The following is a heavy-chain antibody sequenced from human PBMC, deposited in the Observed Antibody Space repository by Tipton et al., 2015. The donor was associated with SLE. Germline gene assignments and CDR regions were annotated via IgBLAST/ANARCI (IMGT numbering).Heavy chain of an antibody. V-gene: IGHV3-74*01. CDR3: AKDLDSSAYNIFDY. J-gene: IGHJ4*02. D-gene: IGHD6-19*01. CDR2: INSDGRGT. Sequence: GSLRLSCAASGFTFSTYWMHWVRQAPGKGLVWVSRINSDGRGTSYADSVKGRFTISRDNSKNTLYLQMNSLRVEDTAIYYCAKDLDSSAYNIFDYWGQGTLVTVSS. CDR1: GFTFSTYW.